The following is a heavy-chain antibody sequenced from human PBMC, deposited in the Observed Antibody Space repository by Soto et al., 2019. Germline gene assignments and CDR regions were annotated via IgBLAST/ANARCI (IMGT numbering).Heavy chain of an antibody. V-gene: IGHV4-34*01. Sequence: SETLSLTCAVYGGSFSGYYWSWIRQPPGKGLEWIGEINHSGSTNYNPSLKSRVTISVDTSKNQFSLKLSSVTAADTAVYYCARGHTREVHYYDSSGYYPYYFDYWGQGTLVTVSS. CDR3: ARGHTREVHYYDSSGYYPYYFDY. CDR1: GGSFSGYY. D-gene: IGHD3-22*01. CDR2: INHSGST. J-gene: IGHJ4*02.